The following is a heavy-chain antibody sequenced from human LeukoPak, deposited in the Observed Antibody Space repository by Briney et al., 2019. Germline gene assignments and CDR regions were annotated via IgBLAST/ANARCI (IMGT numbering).Heavy chain of an antibody. D-gene: IGHD2-15*01. CDR1: GFTFSTYA. V-gene: IGHV3-48*04. CDR2: ISSSGSTI. Sequence: GGSLRLSCAASGFTFSTYAMTWVRQAPGKGLEWVSYISSSGSTIYYADSVKGRFTISRDNARNSLYLQMNTLRAEDTAVYSCARGADGVSSNSRGWFDPWGQGTLVTVSS. J-gene: IGHJ5*02. CDR3: ARGADGVSSNSRGWFDP.